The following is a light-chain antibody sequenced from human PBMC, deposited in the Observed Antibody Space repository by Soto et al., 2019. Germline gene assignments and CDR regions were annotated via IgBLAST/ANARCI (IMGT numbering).Light chain of an antibody. CDR2: YDD. CDR3: AAWDDSLNGYV. CDR1: NSTIGNNA. Sequence: QSVLTQPPSVSEAPRQRVTISCSGSNSTIGNNAVNWYQQLPGKAPKLLIYYDDLLPSGVSDRFSGSKPGTSASLAISGLQSEDEADYYCAAWDDSLNGYVFGTGTKVTVL. V-gene: IGLV1-36*01. J-gene: IGLJ1*01.